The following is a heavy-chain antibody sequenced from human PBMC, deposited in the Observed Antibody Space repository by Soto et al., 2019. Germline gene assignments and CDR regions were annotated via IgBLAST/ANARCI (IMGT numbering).Heavy chain of an antibody. CDR2: INSDGSST. D-gene: IGHD4-17*01. Sequence: EVQLVESGGGLVQPGGSLRLSCAASGFTFSSYWMHWVRQAPGKGLVWVSRINSDGSSTSYADSVKGRFTISRDNAKNTRYLQMNSLRAEDTAVYYCARVDGYGDPEDYWGQGTLVTVSS. CDR3: ARVDGYGDPEDY. J-gene: IGHJ4*02. V-gene: IGHV3-74*01. CDR1: GFTFSSYW.